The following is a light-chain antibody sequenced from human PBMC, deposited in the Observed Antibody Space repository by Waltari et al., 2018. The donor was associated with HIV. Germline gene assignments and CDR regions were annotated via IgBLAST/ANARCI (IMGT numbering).Light chain of an antibody. Sequence: QSALTQPPSASGSPGQSVTISCTGTSSDVGAYNYFPWFQQPPGKAPNLMIYDVTKRPSGVPDRFSGSKSGNTASLTVSGLQAEDEADYYCASHAGSKDVFGGGTRLTVL. CDR2: DVT. J-gene: IGLJ2*01. V-gene: IGLV2-8*01. CDR3: ASHAGSKDV. CDR1: SSDVGAYNY.